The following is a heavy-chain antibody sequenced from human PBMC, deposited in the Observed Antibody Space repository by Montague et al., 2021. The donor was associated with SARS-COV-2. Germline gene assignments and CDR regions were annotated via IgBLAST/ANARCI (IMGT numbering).Heavy chain of an antibody. J-gene: IGHJ2*01. CDR2: IFYDGST. CDR3: ARHGPNDYYHSRYFDL. V-gene: IGHV4-39*01. D-gene: IGHD3-10*01. Sequence: SETLSLTRIVSGGSISSRTYYWGWIRQPPGKGLEWIGSIFYDGSTYYNPSLKSRVTISVDTPKNQFSLNLSSVTAADTAVYYCARHGPNDYYHSRYFDLWGRGTLVTVPP. CDR1: GGSISSRTYY.